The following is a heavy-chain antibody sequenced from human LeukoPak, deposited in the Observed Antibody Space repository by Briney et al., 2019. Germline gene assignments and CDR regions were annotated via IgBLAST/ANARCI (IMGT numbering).Heavy chain of an antibody. Sequence: GGSLRLSCAASGFTFSSYAMTWVRQAPGKGLEWVAVTSYDGSNKYYADSVKGRFTISRDNSKNTLYLQINSLRAEDTAVYYCAILPVSDAFDIWGQGTMVTVSS. V-gene: IGHV3-30*03. D-gene: IGHD2-15*01. J-gene: IGHJ3*02. CDR1: GFTFSSYA. CDR2: TSYDGSNK. CDR3: AILPVSDAFDI.